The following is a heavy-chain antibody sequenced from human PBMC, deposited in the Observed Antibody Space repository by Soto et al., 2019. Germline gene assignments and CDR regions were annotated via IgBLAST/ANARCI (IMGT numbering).Heavy chain of an antibody. CDR3: ARGTDYADLGNAEYFHP. D-gene: IGHD4-17*01. CDR1: GFNFTTYG. Sequence: QVQLVESGGGVVQPGRSLRLSCAASGFNFTTYGIHWVRQAPGKGLEWVALISKDGSHSYYAHSVKGRFTTSRDNSQNTAFLQVNSLRADDTAVYFCARGTDYADLGNAEYFHPWGLGTLVTVSS. CDR2: ISKDGSHS. J-gene: IGHJ1*01. V-gene: IGHV3-30*03.